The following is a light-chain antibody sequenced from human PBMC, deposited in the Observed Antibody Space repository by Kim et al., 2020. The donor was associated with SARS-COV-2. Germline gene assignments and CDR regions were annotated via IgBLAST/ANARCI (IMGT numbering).Light chain of an antibody. CDR2: STN. J-gene: IGLJ3*02. CDR1: SGSVSTSYY. CDR3: VLYMGSGISV. Sequence: QTVVTQEPSFSVSPGGTVTLTCGLSSGSVSTSYYPSWYQQTPGQAPRTLIYSTNTRSSGVPDRFSGSILGNKVALTITGAQADDESDYYCVLYMGSGISVFGGGTQLTVL. V-gene: IGLV8-61*01.